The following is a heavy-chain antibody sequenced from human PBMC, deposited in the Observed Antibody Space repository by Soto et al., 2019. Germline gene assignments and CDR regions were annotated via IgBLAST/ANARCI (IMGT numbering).Heavy chain of an antibody. CDR2: IYYSGST. D-gene: IGHD2-2*01. Sequence: QVQLQESGPGLVKPSQTLSLTCTVSGGSISSGGYYWSWIRQHPGKVLEWIGYIYYSGSTYYNPSLKSRVTISVDTSKNQFSLKLSSVTAADTAVYYCARVVGCISTSCHNWFDPWGQGTLVTVSS. CDR3: ARVVGCISTSCHNWFDP. J-gene: IGHJ5*02. V-gene: IGHV4-31*03. CDR1: GGSISSGGYY.